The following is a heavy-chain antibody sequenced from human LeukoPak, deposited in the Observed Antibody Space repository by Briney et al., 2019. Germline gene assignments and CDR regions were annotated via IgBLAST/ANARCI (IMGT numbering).Heavy chain of an antibody. V-gene: IGHV4-4*07. D-gene: IGHD6-6*01. CDR3: ARDNTGAARRWFDP. J-gene: IGHJ5*02. CDR1: GGSISSYY. Sequence: SETLSLTCTVSGGSISSYYWSWIRQPAGKGLEWIGRIYTSGGTNYNPSLKSRVTMSVDTSKNQFSLKLSSVTAADTAVYYCARDNTGAARRWFDPWGQGTLVTVSS. CDR2: IYTSGGT.